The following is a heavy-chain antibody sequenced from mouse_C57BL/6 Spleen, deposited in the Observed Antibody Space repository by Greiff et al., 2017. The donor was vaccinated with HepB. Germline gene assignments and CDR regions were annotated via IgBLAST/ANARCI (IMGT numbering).Heavy chain of an antibody. Sequence: EVMLVESGGGLVKPGGSLKLSCAASGFTFSSYAISWVRQTPEKRLEWVATISDGGSYTYYPDNVKGRFTISRDNAKNNLYLQMSHLKSEDTAMYYCARDLLDYWGQGTTLTVSS. D-gene: IGHD2-1*01. CDR3: ARDLLDY. CDR2: ISDGGSYT. J-gene: IGHJ2*01. V-gene: IGHV5-4*01. CDR1: GFTFSSYA.